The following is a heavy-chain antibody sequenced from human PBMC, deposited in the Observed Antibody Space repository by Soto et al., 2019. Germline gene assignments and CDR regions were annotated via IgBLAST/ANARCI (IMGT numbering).Heavy chain of an antibody. CDR2: IYNSGIT. V-gene: IGHV4-30-4*01. J-gene: IGHJ5*02. CDR1: GGSISSGDYY. Sequence: SETLSLTCTVSGGSISSGDYYWSWVRQPPGKGLEWIGHIYNSGITYYNPSLKSRVVISIDTSRNQFSLRLNSLTAADRAVYFCARGVTVFGLVSRFWFDPWGQGTVVTVSS. CDR3: ARGVTVFGLVSRFWFDP. D-gene: IGHD3-3*01.